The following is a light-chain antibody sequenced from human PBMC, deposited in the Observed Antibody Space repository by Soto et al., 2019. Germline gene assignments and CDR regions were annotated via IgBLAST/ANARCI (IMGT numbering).Light chain of an antibody. Sequence: QSALTQPRSVSGSPGKTVTISCSGTSSSVGGYEYVSWYQQQRSKAPRLLIDHVGQRPSVVPDRFSGSKSGTTASLNISGLQEADDAEYFCSHSQAGRTVVFGGGTKLTVL. V-gene: IGLV2-11*01. J-gene: IGLJ2*01. CDR1: SSSVGGYEY. CDR3: SHSQAGRTVV. CDR2: HVG.